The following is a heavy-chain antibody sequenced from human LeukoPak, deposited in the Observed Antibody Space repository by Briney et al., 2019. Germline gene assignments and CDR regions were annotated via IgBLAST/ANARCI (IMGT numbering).Heavy chain of an antibody. CDR1: GGSFSSGSYY. V-gene: IGHV4-61*01. CDR3: ARTELRLISFDY. J-gene: IGHJ4*02. D-gene: IGHD5-12*01. Sequence: PSETLSLTCTVSGGSFSSGSYYWSWIRQPPGTGLEWIGYIYYSGSTNYNPSLKSRVTISVDTSKNQFSLKLSSVTAADTAVYYCARTELRLISFDYWGQGTLVTVSS. CDR2: IYYSGST.